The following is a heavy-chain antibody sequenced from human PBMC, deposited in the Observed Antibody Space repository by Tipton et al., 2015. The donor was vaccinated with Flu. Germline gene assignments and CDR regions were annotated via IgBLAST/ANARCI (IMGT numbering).Heavy chain of an antibody. D-gene: IGHD4-17*01. CDR2: ISAYNGNT. CDR3: ARDLGRGVTTVDLGY. V-gene: IGHV1-18*01. CDR1: GYTFTSYG. Sequence: QSEPEVKKPGASVKVSCKASGYTFTSYGISWVRQAPGQGLEWMGWISAYNGNTNYAQKLQGRVTMTTETSTSTAYMELRSLRSDDTAVYYCARDLGRGVTTVDLGYWGQGTLVTVSS. J-gene: IGHJ4*02.